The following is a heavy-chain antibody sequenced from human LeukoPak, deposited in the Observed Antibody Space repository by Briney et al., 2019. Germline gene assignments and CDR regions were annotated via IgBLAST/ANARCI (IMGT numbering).Heavy chain of an antibody. D-gene: IGHD2-2*01. V-gene: IGHV4-59*01. J-gene: IGHJ4*02. Sequence: PSETLSLNCSVSGDSMRNFYWSWIRQPPGEGLEWIGYVDSSGSTSYNPSLKSRVTISIDTSKNQFSLKLRSVAAADTAIYFCARGLFSTRRESDYRGQGTLVTVSS. CDR1: GDSMRNFY. CDR2: VDSSGST. CDR3: ARGLFSTRRESDY.